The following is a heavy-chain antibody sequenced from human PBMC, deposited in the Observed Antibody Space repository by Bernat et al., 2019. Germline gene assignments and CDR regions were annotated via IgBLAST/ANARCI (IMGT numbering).Heavy chain of an antibody. Sequence: QLQLQESGPGLVKPSETLSLTCTVSGGSISSSSYYWGWIRQPPGKGLEWIGSIYYSGSTYYNPSLKSRVTISVDTSKNQFSLKLSSVTAADTAVYYCASLLRYCPYYGMDVWGQGTTVTVSS. D-gene: IGHD3-9*01. CDR2: IYYSGST. CDR3: ASLLRYCPYYGMDV. J-gene: IGHJ6*02. V-gene: IGHV4-39*01. CDR1: GGSISSSSYY.